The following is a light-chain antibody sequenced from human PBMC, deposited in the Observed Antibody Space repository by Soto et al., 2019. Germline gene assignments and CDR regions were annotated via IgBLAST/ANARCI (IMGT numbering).Light chain of an antibody. CDR2: STN. V-gene: IGLV1-44*01. CDR1: SSNIRFNP. Sequence: QSAPTQPPSASGTPGQRVSISCSGSSSNIRFNPVKWYQQLPGTAPKLLIYSTNQRPSGVPDRFSGSRSGTSASLAISGLQSDDEADYFCAAWDDSLGRVLFGGGTKVTVL. J-gene: IGLJ2*01. CDR3: AAWDDSLGRVL.